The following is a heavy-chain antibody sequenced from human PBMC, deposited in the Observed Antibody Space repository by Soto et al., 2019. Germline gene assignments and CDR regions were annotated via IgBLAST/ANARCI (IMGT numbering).Heavy chain of an antibody. Sequence: QVQLEESGGGVVQPGRSLRLSCAASGFTFSSYAMHWVRQAPGKGLEWVAVISYDGSNKYYADSVKGRFTISRDNSKNTLYLQMNSLRAEDTAVYYCARRLRGTVVTPGGYWGQGTLVTVSS. CDR3: ARRLRGTVVTPGGY. J-gene: IGHJ4*02. V-gene: IGHV3-30-3*01. CDR2: ISYDGSNK. CDR1: GFTFSSYA. D-gene: IGHD2-21*02.